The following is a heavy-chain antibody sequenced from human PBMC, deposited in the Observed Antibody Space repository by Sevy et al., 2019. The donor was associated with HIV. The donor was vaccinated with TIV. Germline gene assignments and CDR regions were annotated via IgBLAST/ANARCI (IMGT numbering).Heavy chain of an antibody. Sequence: ASVKVSCKVSGYTLTELSMHWVRQAPGKGLEWMGGFDPEDGETIYAQKFQGRVTMTEDTSTDTAYMELSSLRSADTAWYFGATDSPGLRVQNCWCGYAWGGFDYWGQGTLVTVSS. CDR1: GYTLTELS. CDR3: ATDSPGLRVQNCWCGYAWGGFDY. D-gene: IGHD3-3*01. J-gene: IGHJ4*02. CDR2: FDPEDGET. V-gene: IGHV1-24*01.